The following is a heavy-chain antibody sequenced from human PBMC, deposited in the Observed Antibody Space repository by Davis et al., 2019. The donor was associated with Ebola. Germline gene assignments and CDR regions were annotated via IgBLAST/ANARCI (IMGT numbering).Heavy chain of an antibody. CDR2: IWYDGSNK. CDR1: GFTFSSYG. V-gene: IGHV3-33*01. D-gene: IGHD6-13*01. CDR3: ARDPSIAAAGTDLYYYYGMDV. Sequence: GGSLRPSCAASGFTFSSYGRHWVRQAPGKGLEWVAVIWYDGSNKYYADSVKSRFTISRDNSKNTLYLQMNSLRAEDTAVYYCARDPSIAAAGTDLYYYYGMDVWGQGTTVTVSS. J-gene: IGHJ6*02.